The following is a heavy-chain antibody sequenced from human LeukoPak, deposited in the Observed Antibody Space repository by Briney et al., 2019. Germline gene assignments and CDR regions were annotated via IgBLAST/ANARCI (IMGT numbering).Heavy chain of an antibody. CDR1: GYTFTGYY. J-gene: IGHJ4*02. CDR3: ARDLQAYSSGWYVDY. D-gene: IGHD6-19*01. V-gene: IGHV1-2*02. CDR2: INPNSGGT. Sequence: GASVKVSCKASGYTFTGYYMHWVRQAPGQGLEWMGWINPNSGGTNYAQKFQGRVTKTRDTSISTAYMELSRLRSDDTAVYYCARDLQAYSSGWYVDYWGQGTLVTVSS.